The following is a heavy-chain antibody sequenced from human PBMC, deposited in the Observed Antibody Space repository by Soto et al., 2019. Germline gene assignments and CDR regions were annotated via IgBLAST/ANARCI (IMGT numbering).Heavy chain of an antibody. CDR2: IYYSGIT. V-gene: IGHV4-39*01. CDR3: ARHGSN. CDR1: GVSISNSSYY. J-gene: IGHJ4*02. Sequence: SETLSLTCTVSGVSISNSSYYWGWIRRPPGKGLEWIGTIYYSGITYYNPSLKSRVTISVDTSKNQFSLKLTPVTAADTAVYYCARHGSNWGQGTLVTVSS.